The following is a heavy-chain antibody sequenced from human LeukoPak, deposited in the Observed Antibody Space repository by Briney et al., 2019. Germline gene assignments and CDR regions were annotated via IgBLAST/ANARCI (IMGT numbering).Heavy chain of an antibody. CDR2: IYYSGST. J-gene: IGHJ6*03. D-gene: IGHD3-22*01. Sequence: PSETLSLTCTVSGGSISSHYWSWIRQPPGKGLEWIGYIYYSGSTNYNPSLKSRFTISVDTSKNQFSLKLSSVTAADTAVYYCARDLASNTYYYDSSGYPSGMDVWGKGTTVTVSS. V-gene: IGHV4-59*11. CDR1: GGSISSHY. CDR3: ARDLASNTYYYDSSGYPSGMDV.